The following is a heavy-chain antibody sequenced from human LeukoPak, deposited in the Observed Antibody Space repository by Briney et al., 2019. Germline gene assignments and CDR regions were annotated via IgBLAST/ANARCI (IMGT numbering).Heavy chain of an antibody. Sequence: ASVKASCKASGYTFTSYYMHWVRQAPGQGLEWMGIINPSGGSTSYAQKFQGRVTMTRDTSTSTVYMELSSLRSEDTAVYYCARATELLPVLDYWGQGTLVTVSS. J-gene: IGHJ4*02. V-gene: IGHV1-46*01. CDR2: INPSGGST. D-gene: IGHD1-26*01. CDR3: ARATELLPVLDY. CDR1: GYTFTSYY.